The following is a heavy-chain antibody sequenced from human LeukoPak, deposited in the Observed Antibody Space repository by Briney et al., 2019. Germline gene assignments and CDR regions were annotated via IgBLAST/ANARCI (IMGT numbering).Heavy chain of an antibody. V-gene: IGHV3-33*01. CDR1: GFTFSSYG. Sequence: GGSLRLSCAASGFTFSSYGMHWVRQAPGKGLEWVAVIWYDGSNKYYADSVKGRFTISRDNSKNTLYLQMTSLSSEDTAVYYCARLWFGESRVGFWGQGTLVTVSS. D-gene: IGHD3-10*01. J-gene: IGHJ4*02. CDR2: IWYDGSNK. CDR3: ARLWFGESRVGF.